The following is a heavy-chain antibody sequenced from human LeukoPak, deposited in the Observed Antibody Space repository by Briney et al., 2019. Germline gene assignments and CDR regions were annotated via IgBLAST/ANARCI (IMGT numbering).Heavy chain of an antibody. CDR1: GGSISSYY. D-gene: IGHD6-19*01. V-gene: IGHV4-59*01. CDR3: ARRYSVAGATVDY. CDR2: IYYSGST. Sequence: SETLSLTCTVSGGSISSYYWSWIRQPPGKGLEWIGYIYYSGSTNYNPSLKSRVTISVDTSKNQFSLKLSSVTAADTAMYYCARRYSVAGATVDYWGQGTLVTVSS. J-gene: IGHJ4*02.